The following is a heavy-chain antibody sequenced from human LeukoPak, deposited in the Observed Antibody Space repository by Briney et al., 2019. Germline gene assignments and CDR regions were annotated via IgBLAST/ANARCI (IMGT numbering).Heavy chain of an antibody. Sequence: PSETLSLTCTVSGGSISSDIYYWGWIRQPPGKGLEWIGSIYYSGSTYYNPSLKGRVTISVDTSKNQFYLKLSSVPAADTAVYHCARHRLSGSGSSINWFDPWGQGTLVTVSS. V-gene: IGHV4-39*01. D-gene: IGHD3-10*01. J-gene: IGHJ5*02. CDR3: ARHRLSGSGSSINWFDP. CDR2: IYYSGST. CDR1: GGSISSDIYY.